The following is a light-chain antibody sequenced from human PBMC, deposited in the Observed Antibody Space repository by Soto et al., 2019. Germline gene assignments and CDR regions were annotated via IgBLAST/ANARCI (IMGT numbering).Light chain of an antibody. CDR3: QQYGSSPRGT. CDR2: GAS. V-gene: IGKV3-20*01. J-gene: IGKJ5*01. CDR1: QSVSSSY. Sequence: EIVLTQSPGTLSLSPGERATLSCRASQSVSSSYLAWYQQKPGQAPRLLIYGASSRATGIPDRFSGSGSGTDFTPTIRGLEHEEFADDYGQQYGSSPRGTFGQGTRLE.